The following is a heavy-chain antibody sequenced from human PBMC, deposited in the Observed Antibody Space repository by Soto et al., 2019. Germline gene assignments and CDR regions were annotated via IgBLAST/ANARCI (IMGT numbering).Heavy chain of an antibody. CDR1: RDAFSKYA. CDR2: IIPIFDSR. Sequence: QVQLVQSGAEVKKPGSSVKVSCKASRDAFSKYAFNWVRQAPGQGLEWMGWIIPIFDSRTYAEKFQGRVTITADESTITAYMELRSLRFEDTAVYYCARGETYLGVWGQGTTVTVSS. D-gene: IGHD3-16*01. CDR3: ARGETYLGV. V-gene: IGHV1-69*01. J-gene: IGHJ6*02.